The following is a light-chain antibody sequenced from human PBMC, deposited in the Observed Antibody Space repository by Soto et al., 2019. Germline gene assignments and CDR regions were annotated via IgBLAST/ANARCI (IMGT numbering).Light chain of an antibody. CDR1: SSNIGSNT. J-gene: IGLJ1*01. CDR3: AAWDDSLNGYV. CDR2: SNN. Sequence: QSVLTQPPSASGTPGQRVTISCSGSSSNIGSNTVNWYQQLPGTAPKLLIYSNNHRPSGVPDPFSGSKSSTSASLAISGLQSEAEDDYYCAAWDDSLNGYVFGTGTKVTVL. V-gene: IGLV1-44*01.